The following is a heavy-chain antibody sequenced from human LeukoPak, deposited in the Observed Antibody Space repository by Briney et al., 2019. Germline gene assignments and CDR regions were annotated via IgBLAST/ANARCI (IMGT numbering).Heavy chain of an antibody. CDR3: ARDRVGATARRKYNWFDP. Sequence: SETLSLTCAVYGGSFSGYYWSWIRQPPGKGLEWIGEINQSGSTNYNPSLKSRVTISVDTSKNQFSLKLSSVTAADTAVYYCARDRVGATARRKYNWFDPWGQGTLVTVSS. J-gene: IGHJ5*02. V-gene: IGHV4-34*01. CDR2: INQSGST. D-gene: IGHD1-26*01. CDR1: GGSFSGYY.